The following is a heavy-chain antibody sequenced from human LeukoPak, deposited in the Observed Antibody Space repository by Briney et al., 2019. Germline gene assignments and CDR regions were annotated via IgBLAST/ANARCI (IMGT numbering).Heavy chain of an antibody. Sequence: GGSLRLSCAASGFTFSSYAMSWVRQAPGKGLEWVSAISASGGSTFYADSVKGRFTISRDISKNTLYLHLNSLRAEDSALYYCTRFGDYGEYWGQGTLVTVSS. V-gene: IGHV3-23*01. CDR1: GFTFSSYA. CDR3: TRFGDYGEY. D-gene: IGHD3-10*01. J-gene: IGHJ4*02. CDR2: ISASGGST.